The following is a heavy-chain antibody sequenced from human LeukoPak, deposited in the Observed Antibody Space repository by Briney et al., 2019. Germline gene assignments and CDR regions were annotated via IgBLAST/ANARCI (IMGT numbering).Heavy chain of an antibody. CDR2: ISPSGTDI. Sequence: GGSLRLSCAVSGFTFTDTYMTWIRQAPGKGLESLSYISPSGTDISYADSVKGRFTISRDNAKNSLYLQTNSLRAEDTAVYYCARDLDYGGDYWGQGTLVTVSS. D-gene: IGHD4-23*01. CDR3: ARDLDYGGDY. V-gene: IGHV3-11*04. J-gene: IGHJ4*02. CDR1: GFTFTDTY.